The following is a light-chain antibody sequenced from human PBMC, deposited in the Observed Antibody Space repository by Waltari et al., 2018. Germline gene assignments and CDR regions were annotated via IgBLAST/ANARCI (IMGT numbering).Light chain of an antibody. Sequence: EIVMTQSPAPLSVSPGERATPSCRASQSVTSNLAWYQQKPGQAPRLLIFGASTRATDIPARFSGSGSGTEFTLTISSLQSEDFAVYYCLQYNDWPPWTFGQGTKVEIK. V-gene: IGKV3-15*01. CDR2: GAS. J-gene: IGKJ1*01. CDR3: LQYNDWPPWT. CDR1: QSVTSN.